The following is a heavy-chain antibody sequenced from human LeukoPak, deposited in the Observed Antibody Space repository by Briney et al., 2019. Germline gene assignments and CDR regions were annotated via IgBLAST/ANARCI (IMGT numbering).Heavy chain of an antibody. CDR1: GFTFSSYA. CDR3: ARDIYGSGSYYNFLVPIYYYGMDV. J-gene: IGHJ6*04. V-gene: IGHV3-30*04. D-gene: IGHD3-10*01. Sequence: GGSLRLSCAASGFTFSSYAMHWVRQAPGKGLEWVAVISYDGSNKYHADSVKGRFTISRDNSKNTLYLQMNSLRAEDTAVYYCARDIYGSGSYYNFLVPIYYYGMDVWGKGTTVTVSS. CDR2: ISYDGSNK.